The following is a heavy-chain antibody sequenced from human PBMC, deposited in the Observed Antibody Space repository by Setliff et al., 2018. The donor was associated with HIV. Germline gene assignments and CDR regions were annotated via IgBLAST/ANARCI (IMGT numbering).Heavy chain of an antibody. Sequence: SETLSLTCVVSGDSISRSRYYWGWIRQPPGKGLEWIGSFYYSGSTSYNPSLKSRVTISIDTSKNQFSLKLSSVTAADTAVYYCARRYSFVHAAHFDYWGQGTLVTVSS. CDR3: ARRYSFVHAAHFDY. CDR1: GDSISRSRYY. J-gene: IGHJ4*02. D-gene: IGHD5-18*01. CDR2: FYYSGST. V-gene: IGHV4-39*01.